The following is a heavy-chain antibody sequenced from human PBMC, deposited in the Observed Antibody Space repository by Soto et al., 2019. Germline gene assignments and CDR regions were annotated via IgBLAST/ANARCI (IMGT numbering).Heavy chain of an antibody. CDR2: IIPVFGTT. CDR1: GGLFSSFA. Sequence: QGQLVQSGPEVKKVGSSVKLSCKDSGGLFSSFAISWVRQSPGQGLEWLGGIIPVFGTTNYAENFQDRVTITADESTNTAYMELISLTSGDTAIYYCARGGSPYVWFNEFWGQGTLVTVSS. J-gene: IGHJ4*02. D-gene: IGHD3-16*01. CDR3: ARGGSPYVWFNEF. V-gene: IGHV1-69*01.